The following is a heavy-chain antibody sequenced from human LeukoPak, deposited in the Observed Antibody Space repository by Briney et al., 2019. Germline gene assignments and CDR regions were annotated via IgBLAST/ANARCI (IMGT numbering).Heavy chain of an antibody. CDR2: IYSGGST. V-gene: IGHV3-66*01. J-gene: IGHJ4*02. D-gene: IGHD3-22*01. Sequence: GGSLRLSCAASGFTVSSNYMSWVRQAPGKGLEWVSVIYSGGSTYYADSVKGRFTISRDNSKNTLYLQMNSLRAEDTAVYYCARGRHDSSGYLLHYWGQGTLVTVSS. CDR1: GFTVSSNY. CDR3: ARGRHDSSGYLLHY.